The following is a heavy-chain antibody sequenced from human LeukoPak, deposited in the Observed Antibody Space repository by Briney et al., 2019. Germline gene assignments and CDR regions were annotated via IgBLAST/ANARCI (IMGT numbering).Heavy chain of an antibody. D-gene: IGHD3-9*01. CDR1: VLTVSSNY. Sequence: GRSLRLSCAASVLTVSSNYISWVRRAPGKGWEWGSVIYSGGSTYYSAAVKGRFTISRGNSKNTLYLQMNCLRAEHTAVYYCAANYDILTGSDIWGQGTMVTVSS. V-gene: IGHV3-53*01. CDR2: IYSGGST. J-gene: IGHJ3*02. CDR3: AANYDILTGSDI.